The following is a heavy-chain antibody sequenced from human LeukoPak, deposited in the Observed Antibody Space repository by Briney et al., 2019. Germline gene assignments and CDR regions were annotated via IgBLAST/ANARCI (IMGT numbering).Heavy chain of an antibody. D-gene: IGHD1/OR15-1a*01. Sequence: GGSLRLSCVASGFTFSSYWMSWVRQAPGKGLEWVANIRQDGSVQNYVDSVKGRFTISRDNPKSSVYLQMSSLRAEDTAVYYCLVTTRSRGFDYWGQGTLVTVSS. V-gene: IGHV3-7*01. CDR1: GFTFSSYW. CDR3: LVTTRSRGFDY. J-gene: IGHJ4*02. CDR2: IRQDGSVQ.